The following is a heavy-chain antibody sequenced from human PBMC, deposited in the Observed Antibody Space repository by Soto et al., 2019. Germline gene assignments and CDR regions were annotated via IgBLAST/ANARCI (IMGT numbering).Heavy chain of an antibody. D-gene: IGHD6-13*01. CDR1: GYSFTSCL. Sequence: PGEALNLSCAGSGYSFTSCLIGWVRQMPGKGLEWMGIIYPGDSDTRYSPSSQGQVTISADKSISTAYLQWSSLKASDTAMYYCARTSAAGKYYYGMDAGGQGTTFTVSS. CDR3: ARTSAAGKYYYGMDA. J-gene: IGHJ6*02. V-gene: IGHV5-51*01. CDR2: IYPGDSDT.